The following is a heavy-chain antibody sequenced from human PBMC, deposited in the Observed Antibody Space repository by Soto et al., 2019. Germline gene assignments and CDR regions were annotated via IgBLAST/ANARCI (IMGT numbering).Heavy chain of an antibody. Sequence: QITLKESGPPLVKPTQTLTLTCTFSGFSLSTSGVGVGRIRQPPGKALEWLALIYWNDDKRYSPSLKSRLTITKDTSKNQVVLTMTNMDPVDTATYYCAHSGGYDLFDYWGQGTLVTVSS. V-gene: IGHV2-5*01. CDR2: IYWNDDK. CDR1: GFSLSTSGVG. CDR3: AHSGGYDLFDY. D-gene: IGHD5-12*01. J-gene: IGHJ4*02.